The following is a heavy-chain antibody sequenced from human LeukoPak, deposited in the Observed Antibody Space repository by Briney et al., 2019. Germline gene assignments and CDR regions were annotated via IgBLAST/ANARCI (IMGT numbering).Heavy chain of an antibody. CDR1: GGSISSGGYS. Sequence: PSQTLSLTCAVSGGSISSGGYSWSWLRQPPGTGLEWIGYIYHSGSTYYNPSLKSRVTISVDRSKNQFSLKLSSVTAADTAVYYCARADFWSGYYAFDYWGQGTLVTVSS. J-gene: IGHJ4*02. V-gene: IGHV4-30-2*01. D-gene: IGHD3-3*01. CDR2: IYHSGST. CDR3: ARADFWSGYYAFDY.